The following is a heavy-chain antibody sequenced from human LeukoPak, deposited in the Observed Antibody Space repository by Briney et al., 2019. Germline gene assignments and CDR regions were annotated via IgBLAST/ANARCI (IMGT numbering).Heavy chain of an antibody. V-gene: IGHV3-7*01. CDR3: ARDGLLSGWFRPGHEIDY. J-gene: IGHJ4*02. D-gene: IGHD6-19*01. CDR2: IKQDGSEK. CDR1: GFTFSSYW. Sequence: SGGSLRLSCAASGFTFSSYWMSWVRQAPGKGLEWVANIKQDGSEKYYVDSVKGRFTISRDNAKNSLYLQMNSLRAEDTAVYYCARDGLLSGWFRPGHEIDYWGQGTLVTVSS.